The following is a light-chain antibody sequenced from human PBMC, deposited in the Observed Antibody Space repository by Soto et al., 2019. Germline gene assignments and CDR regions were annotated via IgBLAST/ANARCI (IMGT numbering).Light chain of an antibody. CDR1: SSDITYDRF. V-gene: IGLV2-8*01. CDR2: EVT. Sequence: QSALTQPPSASGSPGQSVTISCTGTSSDITYDRFVSWYQHHPGKAPKLMIYEVTKRPSGVPDRFSGSKSGNTASLTVSGLQAEDEADYYCTSRAGNNVVFGGGTKLTVL. CDR3: TSRAGNNVV. J-gene: IGLJ2*01.